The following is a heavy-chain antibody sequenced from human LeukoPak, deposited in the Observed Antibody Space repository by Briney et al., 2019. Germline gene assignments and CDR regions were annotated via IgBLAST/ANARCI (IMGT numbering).Heavy chain of an antibody. CDR3: ARDGPKGSQDY. Sequence: GGSLRLSCAASGFTFSSYAMSWVRQAPGKGLEWVSSISSSSSYIYYVDSVKGRFTISRDNAKNSLYLQMNSLRAEDTAVYYCARDGPKGSQDYWGQGTLVTVSS. D-gene: IGHD1-26*01. J-gene: IGHJ4*02. CDR2: ISSSSSYI. CDR1: GFTFSSYA. V-gene: IGHV3-21*01.